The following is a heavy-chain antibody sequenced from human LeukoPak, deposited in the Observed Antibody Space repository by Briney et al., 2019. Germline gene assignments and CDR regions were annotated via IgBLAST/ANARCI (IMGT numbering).Heavy chain of an antibody. D-gene: IGHD3-10*01. J-gene: IGHJ4*02. V-gene: IGHV4-31*03. CDR3: ARVTSGEFADY. CDR2: IYYSGIT. CDR1: GGSISIGGYY. Sequence: PSETLSLTCTVSGGSISIGGYYWSWIRQHPGKGLEWIGYIYYSGITYYNPSLKRRVTISVDTSKNQFSLYLSSVTAADTAVYYCARVTSGEFADYWGQGTLVTVSS.